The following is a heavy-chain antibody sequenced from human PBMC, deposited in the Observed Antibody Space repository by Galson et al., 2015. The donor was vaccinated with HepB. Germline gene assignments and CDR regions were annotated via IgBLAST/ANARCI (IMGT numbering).Heavy chain of an antibody. J-gene: IGHJ6*02. CDR2: IYSGGNT. CDR1: GFTVSSNY. V-gene: IGHV3-53*05. D-gene: IGHD2-15*01. Sequence: SLRLSCAASGFTVSSNYMSWVRQAPGKGLEWVSVIYSGGNTYYADSVKGRFTISRDNSKNTLYLQINSLRAEDTAVCYCARLRLPSYYYGMDVWGQGTTVTVSS. CDR3: ARLRLPSYYYGMDV.